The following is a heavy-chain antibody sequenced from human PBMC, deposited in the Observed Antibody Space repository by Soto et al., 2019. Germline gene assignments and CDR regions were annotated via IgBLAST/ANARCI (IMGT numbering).Heavy chain of an antibody. J-gene: IGHJ3*02. D-gene: IGHD3-22*01. CDR3: AKSKDYDSSGSDSFDI. CDR2: ISGSGGST. Sequence: GGSLRLSCAPCGCSVSSYAMSWVRQDTGKGLEWVSAISGSGGSTYYADSVKGRFTISRDNSKNTLYLQMNSLRAEDTAVYYCAKSKDYDSSGSDSFDIWCQGTMVTVSS. V-gene: IGHV3-23*01. CDR1: GCSVSSYA.